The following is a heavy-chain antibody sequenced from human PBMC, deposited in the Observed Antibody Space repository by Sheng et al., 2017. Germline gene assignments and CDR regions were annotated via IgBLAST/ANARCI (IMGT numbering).Heavy chain of an antibody. V-gene: IGHV3-21*01. CDR1: GFTFSSYS. J-gene: IGHJ4*02. Sequence: EVQLVESGGGLVKPGGSLRLSCAASGFTFSSYSMNWVRQAPGKGLEWVSSISSSSSYIYYADSVKGRFTISRDNAKNSLYLQMNSLRAEDTAVYYCARGGDYGDYEFFDYWGQGTLVTVSS. CDR3: ARGGDYGDYEFFDY. D-gene: IGHD4-17*01. CDR2: ISSSSSYI.